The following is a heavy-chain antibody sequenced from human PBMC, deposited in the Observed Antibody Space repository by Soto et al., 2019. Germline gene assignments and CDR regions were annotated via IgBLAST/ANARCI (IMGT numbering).Heavy chain of an antibody. J-gene: IGHJ3*02. CDR2: INPNSGGT. V-gene: IGHV1-2*04. D-gene: IGHD2-8*01. Sequence: ASMKVSCKASGYTFTGYYMHWVRQAPGQGLEWMGWINPNSGGTNYAQKFQGWVTMTRDTSISTAYMELSRLRSDDTAVYYCARGCFSLEALDAFDIWGQGTMVTVSS. CDR3: ARGCFSLEALDAFDI. CDR1: GYTFTGYY.